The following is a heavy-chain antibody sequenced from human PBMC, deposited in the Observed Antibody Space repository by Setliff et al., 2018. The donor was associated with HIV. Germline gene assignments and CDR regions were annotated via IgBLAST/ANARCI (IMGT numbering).Heavy chain of an antibody. CDR2: INHSGST. J-gene: IGHJ4*02. D-gene: IGHD4-17*01. Sequence: PSETLSLTCAVYNGSFSNYYWTWIRQPPGKGLEWIGEINHSGSTNYNPSLSSRLTISVDTSKNQVSLRLNSVTAADTAVYYCARLFGGDYLVYYFDSWGQGTLVTVSS. CDR3: ARLFGGDYLVYYFDS. CDR1: NGSFSNYY. V-gene: IGHV4-34*01.